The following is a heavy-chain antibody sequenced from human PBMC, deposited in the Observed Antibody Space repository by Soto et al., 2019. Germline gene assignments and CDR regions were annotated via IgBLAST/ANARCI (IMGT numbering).Heavy chain of an antibody. D-gene: IGHD6-6*01. CDR3: ARVGRYSSSSEENYYYYGMDV. J-gene: IGHJ6*02. CDR1: GYSFTSYW. CDR2: IYPGDSDT. Sequence: PGESLKISCKGSGYSFTSYWIGWVRQMPGKGLEWMGIIYPGDSDTRYSPSFQGQVTISADKSISTAYLQWSSLKASDTAMYYCARVGRYSSSSEENYYYYGMDVWGQGTTVTVSS. V-gene: IGHV5-51*01.